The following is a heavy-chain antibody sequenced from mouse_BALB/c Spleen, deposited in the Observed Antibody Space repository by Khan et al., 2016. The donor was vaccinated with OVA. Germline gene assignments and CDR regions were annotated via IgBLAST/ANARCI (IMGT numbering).Heavy chain of an antibody. CDR1: GYTFTSYV. J-gene: IGHJ3*01. CDR2: LYPYNDGT. Sequence: VQLQQSGPELVKPGASVKMSCKASGYTFTSYVIHWVKQKPGQGLEWIGYLYPYNDGTKYNEKFKGKATLTSDKSSSTAYMELSSLTSEDSAVYFCATQGSTYTWFAYWGQGTLVTFSA. D-gene: IGHD1-1*01. CDR3: ATQGSTYTWFAY. V-gene: IGHV1S136*01.